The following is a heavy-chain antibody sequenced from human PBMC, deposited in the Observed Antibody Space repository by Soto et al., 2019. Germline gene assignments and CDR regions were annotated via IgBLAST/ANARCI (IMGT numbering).Heavy chain of an antibody. D-gene: IGHD1-1*01. CDR1: GGSISGTVYY. CDR3: ANPGPTEMATTRIFDY. V-gene: IGHV4-39*01. Sequence: PSETLSLTCTVSGGSISGTVYYWGWVRQPPGKGLEWIGSIFYSGSTSYNPSLKSRVTMSVDTSKNQFSLRLTSVTAADTAVYYCANPGPTEMATTRIFDYWGRGILVTVSS. CDR2: IFYSGST. J-gene: IGHJ4*02.